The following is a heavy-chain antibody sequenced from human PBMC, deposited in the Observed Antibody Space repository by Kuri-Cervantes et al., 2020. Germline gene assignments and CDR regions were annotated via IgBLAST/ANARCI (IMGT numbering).Heavy chain of an antibody. Sequence: GESLKISCKGSGYSFTSYWIGWVRQMPGKGLEWMGIIYPGDSDTRYSPSFQGQVTIPADKSISTAYLQWSSLKASDTAMYYCAVKGYSYGTHYYYGMDVWGQGTTVTVSS. V-gene: IGHV5-51*01. CDR1: GYSFTSYW. J-gene: IGHJ6*02. D-gene: IGHD5-18*01. CDR2: IYPGDSDT. CDR3: AVKGYSYGTHYYYGMDV.